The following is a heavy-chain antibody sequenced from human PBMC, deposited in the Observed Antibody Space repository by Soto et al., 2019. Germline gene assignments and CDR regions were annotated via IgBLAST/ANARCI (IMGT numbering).Heavy chain of an antibody. V-gene: IGHV5-51*01. Sequence: PGESLKISCKGSGYSFTSYWIGWVRQMPGKGLEWMGIIYPGDSDTRYSPSFQGQVTISADKSISTAYLQWSSLKASDTAMYYCARQGAIVATTREYYYYGMDVWGQGTTVTVS. J-gene: IGHJ6*02. CDR1: GYSFTSYW. CDR2: IYPGDSDT. CDR3: ARQGAIVATTREYYYYGMDV. D-gene: IGHD5-12*01.